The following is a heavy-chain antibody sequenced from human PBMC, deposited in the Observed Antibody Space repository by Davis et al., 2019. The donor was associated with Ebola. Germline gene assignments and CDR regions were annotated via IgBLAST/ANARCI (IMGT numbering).Heavy chain of an antibody. V-gene: IGHV3-11*06. D-gene: IGHD5-18*01. CDR2: ISSSSSYT. Sequence: GESLKISCAASGFTFSDYYMSWIRQAPGKGLEWVSYISSSSSYTNYADSVKGRFTISRDNAKNSLYLQMNSLRAEDTAVYYCARDYAAMVPPFDYWGQGTLVTVSS. CDR3: ARDYAAMVPPFDY. J-gene: IGHJ4*02. CDR1: GFTFSDYY.